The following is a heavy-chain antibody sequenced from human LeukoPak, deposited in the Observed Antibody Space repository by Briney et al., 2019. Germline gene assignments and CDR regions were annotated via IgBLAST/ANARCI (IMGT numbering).Heavy chain of an antibody. Sequence: ASVKVSCKASGYTFTSYGISWVRQAPGQGLEWMGWISAYNGNTNYAQKLQGRVTMTTDTSTSTAYMELRSLRSDDTAVYYCARDIRFLEWLRAEYFQHWGQGTLVTVSS. J-gene: IGHJ1*01. CDR1: GYTFTSYG. CDR2: ISAYNGNT. D-gene: IGHD3-3*01. V-gene: IGHV1-18*01. CDR3: ARDIRFLEWLRAEYFQH.